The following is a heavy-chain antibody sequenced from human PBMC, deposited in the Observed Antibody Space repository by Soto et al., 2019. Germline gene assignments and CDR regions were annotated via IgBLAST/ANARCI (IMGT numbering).Heavy chain of an antibody. D-gene: IGHD3-10*01. CDR1: GYTFTSYY. CDR2: INPSGGST. CDR3: ARGTLADYYGSGSYDEYYYYGMDV. J-gene: IGHJ6*02. Sequence: ASVKVSCKASGYTFTSYYMHWVRQAPGQGLEWMGIINPSGGSTSYAQKFQGRVTMTRDTSTSTVYMELSSLRSEDTAVYYCARGTLADYYGSGSYDEYYYYGMDVWGQGTTVTVSS. V-gene: IGHV1-46*01.